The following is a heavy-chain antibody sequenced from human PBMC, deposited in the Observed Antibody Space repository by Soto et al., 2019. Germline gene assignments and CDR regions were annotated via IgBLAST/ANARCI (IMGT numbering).Heavy chain of an antibody. J-gene: IGHJ4*02. CDR3: ARRRSGSYYEYYFDY. V-gene: IGHV1-46*01. CDR2: INPSGGST. CDR1: GYTFTSYY. Sequence: ASVKVSCKASGYTFTSYYMHWVRQAPGQGLEWMGIINPSGGSTSYAQKFQGRVTMTRDTSTSTVYMELSSLRSEDTAVYYCARRRSGSYYEYYFDYWGQGTLVPVSS. D-gene: IGHD1-26*01.